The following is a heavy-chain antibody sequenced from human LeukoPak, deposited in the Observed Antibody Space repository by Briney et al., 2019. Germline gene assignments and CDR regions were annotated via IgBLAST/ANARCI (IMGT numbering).Heavy chain of an antibody. CDR3: ASDRGYAFDI. CDR2: TYGDGSST. Sequence: GGSLRLSCAASGFTFSSYWLHCVSQVPGQGLVWVSRTYGDGSSTTYADSVKGRFTISRDNAKNTLYLQMNSLRAEDTAVYYCASDRGYAFDIWGQGTMVTVSS. CDR1: GFTFSSYW. J-gene: IGHJ3*02. V-gene: IGHV3-74*01. D-gene: IGHD6-25*01.